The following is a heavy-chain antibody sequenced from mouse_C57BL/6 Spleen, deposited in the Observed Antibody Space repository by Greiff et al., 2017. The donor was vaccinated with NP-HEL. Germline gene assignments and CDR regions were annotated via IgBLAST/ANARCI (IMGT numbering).Heavy chain of an antibody. J-gene: IGHJ1*03. CDR1: GFNIKNTY. V-gene: IGHV14-3*01. Sequence: EVKLQESVAELVRPGASVKLSCTASGFNIKNTYMHWVKQRPEQGLEWIGRIDPANGNTKYAPKFQGKATITADTSSNTAYLQLSSLTSEDTAIYYCARSLPYGGWYFDVWGTGTTVTVSS. D-gene: IGHD6-2*01. CDR3: ARSLPYGGWYFDV. CDR2: IDPANGNT.